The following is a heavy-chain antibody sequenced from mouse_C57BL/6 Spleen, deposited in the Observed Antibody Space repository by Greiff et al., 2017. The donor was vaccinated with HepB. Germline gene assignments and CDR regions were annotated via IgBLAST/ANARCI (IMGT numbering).Heavy chain of an antibody. CDR1: GYAFSSSW. CDR3: ARGGLRRYYAMDY. D-gene: IGHD2-4*01. J-gene: IGHJ4*01. CDR2: IYPGDGDT. Sequence: QVQLQQSGPELVKPGASVKISCKASGYAFSSSWMNWVKQRPGKGLEWIGRIYPGDGDTNYNQKFKGKATLTVDTSSSTAYMQLSSLTSEDSAVYYCARGGLRRYYAMDYWGQGTSVTVSS. V-gene: IGHV1-82*01.